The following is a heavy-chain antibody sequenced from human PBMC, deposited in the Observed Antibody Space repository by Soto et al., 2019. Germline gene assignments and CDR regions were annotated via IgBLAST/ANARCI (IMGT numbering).Heavy chain of an antibody. Sequence: QEQLVQSGAEVKKPGSSVKVSCKASGGLFSSYPISWVRQVPGQGFEWMGGIIPVFQTAYYTQRFQGRVTITADESTNTAYMELSSLRSVDTAIYYCARGGSGYTWFNEFWGQGTLVTVSS. D-gene: IGHD3-22*01. CDR2: IIPVFQTA. CDR3: ARGGSGYTWFNEF. CDR1: GGLFSSYP. J-gene: IGHJ4*02. V-gene: IGHV1-69*01.